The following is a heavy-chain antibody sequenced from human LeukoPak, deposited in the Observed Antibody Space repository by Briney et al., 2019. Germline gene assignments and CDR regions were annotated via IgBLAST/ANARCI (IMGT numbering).Heavy chain of an antibody. Sequence: PSETLSLTCTVSGGSISSYYWSWIRQPAGKGLEWIGRIYTSGSTNYNPSLKSRVTMSVDTSKNQFSLKLSSVTAADTAVYYCARELVLLWFGEPYPGAFDIWGQGTMVTVSS. V-gene: IGHV4-4*07. J-gene: IGHJ3*02. CDR2: IYTSGST. CDR1: GGSISSYY. D-gene: IGHD3-10*01. CDR3: ARELVLLWFGEPYPGAFDI.